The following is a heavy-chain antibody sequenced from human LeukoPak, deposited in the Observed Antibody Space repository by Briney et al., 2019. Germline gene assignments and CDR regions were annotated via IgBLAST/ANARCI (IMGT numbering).Heavy chain of an antibody. CDR2: INHSGST. D-gene: IGHD2-21*02. Sequence: PSETLSLTCTVSGGSISSSSYYWGWIRQPPGKGLEWIGEINHSGSTNYNPSLKSRVTISVDTSKNQFSLKLSSVTAADTAVYYCARKVTGGSYYFDYWGQGTLVTVSS. CDR3: ARKVTGGSYYFDY. J-gene: IGHJ4*02. CDR1: GGSISSSSYY. V-gene: IGHV4-39*07.